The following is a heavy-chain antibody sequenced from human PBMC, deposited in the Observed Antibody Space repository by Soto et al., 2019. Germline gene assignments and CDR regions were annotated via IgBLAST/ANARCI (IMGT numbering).Heavy chain of an antibody. CDR3: APRDGAMVYFDY. V-gene: IGHV3-30*03. J-gene: IGHJ4*02. D-gene: IGHD5-18*01. Sequence: PGGSLRLSCAASGFTFSSYGMHWVRQAPGKGLEWVAVISYDGSNKYYADSVKGRFTISRDNSKNTLYLQMNSLRAEDTAVYYCAPRDGAMVYFDYWGQGTLVTVSS. CDR1: GFTFSSYG. CDR2: ISYDGSNK.